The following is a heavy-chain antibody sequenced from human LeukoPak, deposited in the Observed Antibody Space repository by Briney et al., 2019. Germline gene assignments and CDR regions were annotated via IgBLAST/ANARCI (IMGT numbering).Heavy chain of an antibody. CDR2: IIPIFGTA. CDR1: GGTFSSYA. Sequence: SVKVSCKASGGTFSSYAISWVRQAPGQGLEWMGGIIPIFGTANYAQKFQGRVTITADESTSAAYMELSSLRSEDTAVYYYARDVIAAHSSGWINRGQGTLVTVSS. D-gene: IGHD6-19*01. CDR3: ARDVIAAHSSGWIN. J-gene: IGHJ4*02. V-gene: IGHV1-69*13.